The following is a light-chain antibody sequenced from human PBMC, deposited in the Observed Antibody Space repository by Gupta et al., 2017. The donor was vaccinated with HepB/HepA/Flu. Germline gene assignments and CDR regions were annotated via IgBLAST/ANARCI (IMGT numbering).Light chain of an antibody. J-gene: IGKJ3*01. Sequence: DIKMNQSLSSLYASVRDRVTITRRASQRISSYLYWYLQKPGKPPNLLIYAASSLQSGVQSRFSGSRSETDFTLTIISLQPEDFATYYYHQSYSTRPLTFGPGTKVDIK. CDR1: QRISSY. CDR3: HQSYSTRPLT. V-gene: IGKV1-39*01. CDR2: AAS.